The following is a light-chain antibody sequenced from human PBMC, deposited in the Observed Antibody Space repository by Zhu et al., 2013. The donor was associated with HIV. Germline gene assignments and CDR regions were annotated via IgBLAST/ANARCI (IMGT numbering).Light chain of an antibody. CDR3: QQYNNWPLPWT. CDR1: QSVTSH. Sequence: EIVLTQSPGSLSLSPGERTTLSCRASQSVTSHLAWYQQKPGQAPRLLIYGASSRATGIPDRFSGSGSGTDFTLTISRLEPEDFAVYYCQQYNNWPLPWTFGQGTKGGNQT. CDR2: GAS. J-gene: IGKJ1*01. V-gene: IGKV3-20*01.